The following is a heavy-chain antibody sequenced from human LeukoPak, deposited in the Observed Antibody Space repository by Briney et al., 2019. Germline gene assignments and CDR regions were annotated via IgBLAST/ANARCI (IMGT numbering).Heavy chain of an antibody. Sequence: SSETLSLTCTVSGGSINSYYWGWIRQPPGKGLEWIGYIYYSGSTDYNPSLKSRVTISVDTSKNQFSLNLSSVSAADTAVYYCARRAWVVLWGGSGGFDIWGQGTMVTVSS. D-gene: IGHD2-2*01. CDR3: ARRAWVVLWGGSGGFDI. J-gene: IGHJ3*02. CDR1: GGSINSYY. CDR2: IYYSGST. V-gene: IGHV4-59*08.